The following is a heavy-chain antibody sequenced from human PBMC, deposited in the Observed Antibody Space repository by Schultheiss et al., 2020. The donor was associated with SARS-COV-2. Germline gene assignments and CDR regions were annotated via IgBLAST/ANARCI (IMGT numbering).Heavy chain of an antibody. Sequence: GGSLRLSCAASGFTFSSYWMHWVRQAPGKGLVWVSRINSDGSSTSYADSVKGRFTISRDNSKNTLYLQMNSPRAEDTAVYYCARLPRDEITMIVVYAFDIWGQGTMVTVSS. J-gene: IGHJ3*02. CDR2: INSDGSST. D-gene: IGHD3-22*01. CDR3: ARLPRDEITMIVVYAFDI. CDR1: GFTFSSYW. V-gene: IGHV3-74*01.